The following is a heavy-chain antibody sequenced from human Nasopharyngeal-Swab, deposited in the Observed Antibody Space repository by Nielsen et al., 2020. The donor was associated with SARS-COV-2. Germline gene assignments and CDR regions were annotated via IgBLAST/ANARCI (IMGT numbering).Heavy chain of an antibody. CDR3: ARVPAGGYDSSGGY. D-gene: IGHD3-22*01. V-gene: IGHV3-66*01. CDR1: GFTVSSHY. Sequence: GESLKISCAASGFTVSSHYMTWVRQAPGKGLEWVSVIHSGGSAYYADSVKGRFTISRDNSKNTLYLQMNSLRAEGTAVYYCARVPAGGYDSSGGYWGQGTLVTVSS. CDR2: IHSGGSA. J-gene: IGHJ4*02.